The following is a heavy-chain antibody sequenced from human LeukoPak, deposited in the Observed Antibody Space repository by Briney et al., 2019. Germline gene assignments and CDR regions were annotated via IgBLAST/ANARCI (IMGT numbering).Heavy chain of an antibody. V-gene: IGHV3-23*01. J-gene: IGHJ6*02. CDR1: GFTFSNYA. Sequence: PGGSLRLSCAASGFTFSNYAMNWVRQAPGKGLEWVSTIGSSGGSTYYADSVKGRFTISRDNSKNTLYLQMNSLRAEDTAVYYCARDILVFYYYDSSGQGGMDVWGQGTTVTVSS. CDR3: ARDILVFYYYDSSGQGGMDV. CDR2: IGSSGGST. D-gene: IGHD3-22*01.